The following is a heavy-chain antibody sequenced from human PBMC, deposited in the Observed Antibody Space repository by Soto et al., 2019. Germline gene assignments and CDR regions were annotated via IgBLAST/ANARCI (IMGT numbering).Heavy chain of an antibody. D-gene: IGHD3-22*01. J-gene: IGHJ4*02. CDR1: GGSISSYY. V-gene: IGHV4-59*01. CDR2: IYYSGST. CDR3: ARLYYDSSGYYLRYFDY. Sequence: PSETLSLTCTVSGGSISSYYWSWIRQPPGKGLEWIGYIYYSGSTNYNPSLKSRVTISVDTSKNQFSLKLSSVTAADTAVYYCARLYYDSSGYYLRYFDYWGQGTLVTVSS.